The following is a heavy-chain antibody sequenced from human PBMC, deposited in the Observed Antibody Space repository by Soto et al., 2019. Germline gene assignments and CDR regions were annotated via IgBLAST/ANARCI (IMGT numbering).Heavy chain of an antibody. CDR1: GGSISSGGYY. D-gene: IGHD6-13*01. J-gene: IGHJ4*02. CDR2: IYYSGST. Sequence: SETLSLTCTVSGGSISSGGYYWSWIRQHPGKGLEWIGYIYYSGSTYYNPSLKSRVTISVDTSKNQFSLKLSSVTAADTAVYYCAREMTSSSYDYWGQGTLVTVSS. CDR3: AREMTSSSYDY. V-gene: IGHV4-31*03.